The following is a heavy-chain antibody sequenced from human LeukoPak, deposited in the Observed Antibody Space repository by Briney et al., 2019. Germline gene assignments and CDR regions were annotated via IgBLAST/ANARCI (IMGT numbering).Heavy chain of an antibody. CDR1: GYTFTSYG. Sequence: GASVKVSCKASGYTFTSYGISWVRQAPGQGLEWMGWISAYNSNKNYAQKLQAIVTMTTDTSTSTAYMELRSLRSDDTAVYYFARDQQVDTTTIDYWGQGTLVTVSS. J-gene: IGHJ4*02. V-gene: IGHV1-18*01. D-gene: IGHD5-18*01. CDR2: ISAYNSNK. CDR3: ARDQQVDTTTIDY.